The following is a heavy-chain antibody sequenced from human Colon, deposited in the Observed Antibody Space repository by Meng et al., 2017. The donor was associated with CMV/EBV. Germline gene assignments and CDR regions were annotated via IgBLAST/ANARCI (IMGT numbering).Heavy chain of an antibody. CDR2: IKTEAETDTAADYV. D-gene: IGHD4-11*01. CDR3: ITRPRHSDFHY. V-gene: IGHV3-15*01. Sequence: GESLKIPRAGPGFTFPNAWMSWVRQAPGKGLEWIGRIKTEAETDTAADYVAYAAPVKGRFTMSRDDLENKVYLHMSSLKVGDTGVYYGITRPRHSDFHYWGQGTLVTVSS. J-gene: IGHJ4*02. CDR1: GFTFPNAW.